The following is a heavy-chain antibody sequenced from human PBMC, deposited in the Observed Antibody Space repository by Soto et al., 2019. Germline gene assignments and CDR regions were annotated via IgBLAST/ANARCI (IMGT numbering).Heavy chain of an antibody. CDR1: GFTFRNYG. CDR2: IGIGSSTT. V-gene: IGHV3-48*01. Sequence: GALRLSCAASGFTFRNYGMNWVRQAPGKGLEWVSYIGIGSSTTYYADSVKGRFTISRDNAKNSLYLQMNSLRAEDTAVYYCARDQLYYNDISGRPLNAFDVWGQGTMVTVSS. D-gene: IGHD3-22*01. J-gene: IGHJ3*01. CDR3: ARDQLYYNDISGRPLNAFDV.